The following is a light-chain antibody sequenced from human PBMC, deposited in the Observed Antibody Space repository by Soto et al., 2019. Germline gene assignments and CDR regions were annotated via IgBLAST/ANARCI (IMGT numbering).Light chain of an antibody. V-gene: IGLV1-44*01. J-gene: IGLJ2*01. CDR1: SSNIGRNT. Sequence: QSVLTQPPSASGTPGQRDTLSCSGSSSNIGRNTVNWFQPLPGTAPKLLVYSDNQRHSGVPDRFSCSKSGTSASLAISGLRSGDEADYYCATWDHSLNGVVFGGGTKLIVL. CDR3: ATWDHSLNGVV. CDR2: SDN.